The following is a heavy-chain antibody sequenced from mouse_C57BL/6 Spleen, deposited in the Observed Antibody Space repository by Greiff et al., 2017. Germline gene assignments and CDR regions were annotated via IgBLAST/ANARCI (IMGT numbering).Heavy chain of an antibody. CDR3: ARSEDNDDGTRFAY. Sequence: EVQLQQSGAELVRPGSSVKMSCKTSGYTFTSYGINWVKQRPGQGLEWIGYIYIGNGYTEYNEKFKGKATLTSATSSSTAYMQLSSRTSEDAAIYCCARSEDNDDGTRFAYWGKGTLVTVSA. D-gene: IGHD1-1*01. CDR2: IYIGNGYT. J-gene: IGHJ3*01. CDR1: GYTFTSYG. V-gene: IGHV1-58*01.